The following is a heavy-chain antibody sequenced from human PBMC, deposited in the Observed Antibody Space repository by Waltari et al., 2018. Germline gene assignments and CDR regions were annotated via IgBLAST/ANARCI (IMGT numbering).Heavy chain of an antibody. CDR3: ARGRNDGDYFDY. CDR1: GFTFDDYA. J-gene: IGHJ4*02. D-gene: IGHD1-1*01. Sequence: EVQLVESGGVVVQPGGSLRLSCAASGFTFDDYAMHWVRQAPGKGLEWVSLISWDGGSTYYADSLKGRFTISRDNSKNSLYLQMNSLRAEDTALYYCARGRNDGDYFDYWGQGTLVTVSS. CDR2: ISWDGGST. V-gene: IGHV3-43D*04.